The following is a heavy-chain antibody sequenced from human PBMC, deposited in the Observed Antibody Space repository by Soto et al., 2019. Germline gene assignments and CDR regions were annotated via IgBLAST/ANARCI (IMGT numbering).Heavy chain of an antibody. CDR3: ARTAAAGKYYYGMDV. CDR2: IYPDDSDT. J-gene: IGHJ6*02. CDR1: GYSFNTYW. Sequence: PGESLKISCKASGYSFNTYWIVWVRQLPGKGLEWMGIIYPDDSDTRYSPSFQGQVTISADKSISTAYLQWSSLKASDTAMYYCARTAAAGKYYYGMDVWGQGTTVTVSS. V-gene: IGHV5-51*01. D-gene: IGHD6-13*01.